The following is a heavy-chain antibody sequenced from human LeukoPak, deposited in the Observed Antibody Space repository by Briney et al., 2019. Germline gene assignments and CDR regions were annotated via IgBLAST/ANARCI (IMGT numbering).Heavy chain of an antibody. CDR1: GGSISSGGYY. J-gene: IGHJ2*01. D-gene: IGHD6-6*01. CDR3: ARDRPSSIAARRHWYFDL. CDR2: IYYSGST. Sequence: SQTLSLTCTVSGGSISSGGYYWSWIRQHPGKGLEWIGYIYYSGSTYYNPSLKSRVTISVDTSKNQFSLKLSSVTAADTPVYYCARDRPSSIAARRHWYFDLWGRGTLVTVSS. V-gene: IGHV4-31*03.